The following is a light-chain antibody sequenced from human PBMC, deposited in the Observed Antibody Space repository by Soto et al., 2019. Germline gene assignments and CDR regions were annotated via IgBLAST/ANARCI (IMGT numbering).Light chain of an antibody. CDR3: QQSYSTPQIT. V-gene: IGKV1-39*01. CDR1: QDIGTF. Sequence: DFQMTQSPSSLSASVGDTVTITCRASQDIGTFLNWYQQKPGKSPKLLIYAASELLSGVSSRFXGSGSGTDFTLNISSLQAEDFATYYCQQSYSTPQITFGRGTKVDMK. J-gene: IGKJ3*01. CDR2: AAS.